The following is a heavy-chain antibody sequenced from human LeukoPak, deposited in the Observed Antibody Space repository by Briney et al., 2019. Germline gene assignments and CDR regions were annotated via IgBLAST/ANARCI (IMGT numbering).Heavy chain of an antibody. J-gene: IGHJ4*02. CDR3: ARDAGWGYYDL. CDR2: IDKHGNGK. Sequence: GGSLRLSCVASGFTFSISWVSWVRQAPGKGLEWVANIDKHGNGKYYVDSVKGRFAISRDYATNSAFLQMNSLRAEDTSVYYCARDAGWGYYDLWGQGTPVTVSS. D-gene: IGHD1-26*01. CDR1: GFTFSISW. V-gene: IGHV3-7*01.